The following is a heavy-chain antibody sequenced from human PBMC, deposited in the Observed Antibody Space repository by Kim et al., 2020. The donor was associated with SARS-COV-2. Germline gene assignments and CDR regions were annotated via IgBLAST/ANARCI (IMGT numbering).Heavy chain of an antibody. CDR3: ARDVNSSWDTGFDP. CDR1: GGSISSYY. V-gene: IGHV4-59*13. J-gene: IGHJ5*02. Sequence: SETLSLTCTVSGGSISSYYWSWIRQPPGKGLEWIGYIYYSGSTNYNPSLKSRVTISVDTSKNQFSLKLSSVTAADTAVYYCARDVNSSWDTGFDPWGQGTLVTVSS. D-gene: IGHD6-13*01. CDR2: IYYSGST.